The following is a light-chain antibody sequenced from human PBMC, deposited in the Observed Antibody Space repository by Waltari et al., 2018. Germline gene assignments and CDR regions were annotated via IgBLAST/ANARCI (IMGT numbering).Light chain of an antibody. CDR3: CSYAGSYTWV. CDR2: DVS. J-gene: IGLJ3*02. Sequence: QSALTQPRSVSGSPGQSVTISCTGTSSDAGGYNYVSWYQQHPGKAPKLMIYDVSKRPSGVPDRFSGSKSGNTASLTISGLQAEDEADYYCCSYAGSYTWVFGGGTKLNVL. CDR1: SSDAGGYNY. V-gene: IGLV2-11*01.